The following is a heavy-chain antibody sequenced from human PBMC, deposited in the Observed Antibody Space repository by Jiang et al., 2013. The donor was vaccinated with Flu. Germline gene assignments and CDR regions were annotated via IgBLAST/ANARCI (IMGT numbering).Heavy chain of an antibody. Sequence: GAEVKKPGASVKVSCKASGYTFTSYAMHWVRQAPGQRLEWMGWINAGNGNTKYSQKFQGRVTITRDTSASTAYMELSSLRSEDTAVYYCARDLERDYGDYHTAFDYWGQGTLVTVSS. V-gene: IGHV1-3*01. D-gene: IGHD4-17*01. CDR3: ARDLERDYGDYHTAFDY. J-gene: IGHJ4*02. CDR1: GYTFTSYA. CDR2: INAGNGNT.